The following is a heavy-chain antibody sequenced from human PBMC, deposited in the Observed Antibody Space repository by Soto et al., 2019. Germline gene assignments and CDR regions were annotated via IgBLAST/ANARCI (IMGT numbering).Heavy chain of an antibody. CDR3: AIDKWVCSSTSCYLAYYYYGMDV. D-gene: IGHD2-2*01. CDR1: GYTFTSYA. J-gene: IGHJ6*02. Sequence: ASVKVSCKASGYTFTSYAMHWVRQAPGQRLEWMGWINAGNGNTKYSQKFQGRVTITRDTSASTAYMELSSLRSEDTAVYYCAIDKWVCSSTSCYLAYYYYGMDVWGQGTTVTVS. CDR2: INAGNGNT. V-gene: IGHV1-3*01.